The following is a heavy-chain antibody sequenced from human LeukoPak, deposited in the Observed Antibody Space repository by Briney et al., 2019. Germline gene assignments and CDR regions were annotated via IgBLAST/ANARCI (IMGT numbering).Heavy chain of an antibody. V-gene: IGHV4-34*01. CDR3: ARAQYDYVWGSYRNWFDP. CDR1: GGSFSGYY. CDR2: INHSGST. D-gene: IGHD3-16*02. Sequence: SETLSLTCAVYGGSFSGYYWSWIRQPPGKGLEWIGEINHSGSTNYNPSLKSRVTISVDTSKNQFSLKLSSVTAADTAVYYCARAQYDYVWGSYRNWFDPWGQGTLVTVS. J-gene: IGHJ5*02.